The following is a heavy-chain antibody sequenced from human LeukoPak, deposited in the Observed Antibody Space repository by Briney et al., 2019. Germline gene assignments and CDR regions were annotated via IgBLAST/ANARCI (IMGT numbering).Heavy chain of an antibody. CDR2: INSDGSEG. D-gene: IGHD6-6*01. CDR3: ARSSYSSSSSV. CDR1: GFTFSNSG. J-gene: IGHJ3*01. Sequence: GGSLRLSCAASGFTFSNSGMSWVRQAPGKGLEWVASINSDGSEGYYADVVKGRFTISRDNAKNSLYLQINSLRAEDTAVYYCARSSYSSSSSVWGQGTMVTVSS. V-gene: IGHV3-7*03.